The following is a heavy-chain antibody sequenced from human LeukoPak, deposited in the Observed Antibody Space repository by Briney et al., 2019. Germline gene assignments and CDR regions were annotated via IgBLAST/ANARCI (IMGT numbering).Heavy chain of an antibody. CDR2: IYYSGNT. V-gene: IGHV4-39*07. Sequence: NPSETLSLTCTVSGGSIISSSYYLGWIRQPTGKWLEWIGSIYYSGNTYYNPSLESRVTVSVDTSMNQFSLRLTSVSPADTAVYYCARDVSSASFTYYYYYMDVWGKGTTVTVSS. CDR1: GGSIISSSYY. J-gene: IGHJ6*03. D-gene: IGHD3-16*01. CDR3: ARDVSSASFTYYYYYMDV.